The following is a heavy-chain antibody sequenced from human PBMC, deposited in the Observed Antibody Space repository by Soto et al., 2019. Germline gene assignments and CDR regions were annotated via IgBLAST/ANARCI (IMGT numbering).Heavy chain of an antibody. V-gene: IGHV4-34*01. CDR2: INHSGGA. J-gene: IGHJ5*01. CDR3: AKAPLPACGDRWSFYSCVT. CDR1: GGSFHGYY. Sequence: SETLSLTCAVYGGSFHGYYWSWIRQPPGKGLEWIGAINHSGGARYNPTFKSRGSISVDTSNTQMTLHLTTASAADTAVYYCAKAPLPACGDRWSFYSCVTWGQGTMVTVSS. D-gene: IGHD2-21*01.